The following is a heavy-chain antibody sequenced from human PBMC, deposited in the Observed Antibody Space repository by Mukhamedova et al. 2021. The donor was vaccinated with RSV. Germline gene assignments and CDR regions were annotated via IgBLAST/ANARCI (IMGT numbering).Heavy chain of an antibody. D-gene: IGHD5-18*01. CDR3: APDPRIQLWLFGPIDFDY. J-gene: IGHJ4*02. Sequence: TISRDNSKNTLYLQMNSLRAEDTAVYYCAPDPRIQLWLFGPIDFDYWGQGTLVTVSS. V-gene: IGHV3-23*01.